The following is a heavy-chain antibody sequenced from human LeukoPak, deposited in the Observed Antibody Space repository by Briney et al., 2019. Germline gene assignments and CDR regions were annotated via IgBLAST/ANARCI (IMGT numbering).Heavy chain of an antibody. Sequence: SETLSLTCTVSGGSISSSSYYWGWLRQPPGKGLEWIGSIYYSGSTYYNPSLKSRVTISVDTSKNQFSLKLSSVTAADTAVYYCARLEGSYGPLIDYWGQGTLGTVSS. D-gene: IGHD1-26*01. CDR1: GGSISSSSYY. CDR2: IYYSGST. V-gene: IGHV4-39*01. CDR3: ARLEGSYGPLIDY. J-gene: IGHJ4*02.